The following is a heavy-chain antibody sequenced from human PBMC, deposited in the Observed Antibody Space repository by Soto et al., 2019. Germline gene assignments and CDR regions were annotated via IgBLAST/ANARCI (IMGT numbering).Heavy chain of an antibody. J-gene: IGHJ4*02. CDR1: GGSISSYY. CDR3: ARGSVAARRTYFDY. Sequence: SETLSLTCTVSGGSISSYYWSWIRQPPGKGLEWIGYIYYSGSTNYNPSLKSRVTISVDTSKNQFSLKLSSVTAADTAVYYCARGSVAARRTYFDYWGQGTLVTVSS. V-gene: IGHV4-59*01. D-gene: IGHD6-6*01. CDR2: IYYSGST.